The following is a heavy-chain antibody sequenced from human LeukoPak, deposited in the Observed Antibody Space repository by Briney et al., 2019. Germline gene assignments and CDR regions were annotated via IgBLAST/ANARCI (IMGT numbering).Heavy chain of an antibody. CDR3: AREITMARGIFESLPHGMDV. CDR1: GYTFTSYG. Sequence: VASVKVSCKASGYTFTSYGISWVRQAPAQGLEWMGWISAYNGNTNYAQKLQGRVTMTTDTSTSTAYMELSSLRSEDTAVYYCAREITMARGIFESLPHGMDVWGQGTTVTVSS. J-gene: IGHJ6*02. V-gene: IGHV1-18*01. D-gene: IGHD3-10*01. CDR2: ISAYNGNT.